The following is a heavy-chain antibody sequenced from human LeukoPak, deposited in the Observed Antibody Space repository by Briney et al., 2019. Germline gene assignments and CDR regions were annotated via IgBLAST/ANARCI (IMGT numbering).Heavy chain of an antibody. V-gene: IGHV3-30*02. J-gene: IGHJ4*02. CDR2: IRYDGSNK. D-gene: IGHD3-3*01. Sequence: GGSLRLSCAASGFTFSSYGMHWVRQAPGKGLEWVAFIRYDGSNKYYADSVKGRFTISRDNSKNTLYLQMNSLRAEDTAVYYCASTVRFLEWPQSFDYWGQGTLVTVSS. CDR3: ASTVRFLEWPQSFDY. CDR1: GFTFSSYG.